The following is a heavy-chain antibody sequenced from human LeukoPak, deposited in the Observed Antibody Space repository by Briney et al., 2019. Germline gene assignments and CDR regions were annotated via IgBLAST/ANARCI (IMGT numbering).Heavy chain of an antibody. V-gene: IGHV1-69*13. Sequence: SVTVSCKASGCTFSSYAISWVRQAPGQGLEWMGGIIPIFGTANYAQKFQGRVTITADESTSTAYMELSSLRSEDTAVYYCASKHDSSCYTLGGWGQGTLVTVSS. CDR3: ASKHDSSCYTLGG. CDR1: GCTFSSYA. CDR2: IIPIFGTA. D-gene: IGHD3-22*01. J-gene: IGHJ4*02.